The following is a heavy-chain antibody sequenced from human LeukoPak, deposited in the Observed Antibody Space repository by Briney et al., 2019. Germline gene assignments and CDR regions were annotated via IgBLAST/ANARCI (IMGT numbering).Heavy chain of an antibody. D-gene: IGHD3-3*01. CDR2: IKQDGSEK. V-gene: IGHV3-7*04. J-gene: IGHJ6*03. Sequence: GGSLRLSCAASGFTFSSYWMSWVRQAPGKGLEWVANIKQDGSEKYYVDSVKGRFTISRDNAKNSLYLQMNSLRAEDTAVYYCARGASREYYDFWSGYSSYYYMDVWGKGTTVTVSS. CDR3: ARGASREYYDFWSGYSSYYYMDV. CDR1: GFTFSSYW.